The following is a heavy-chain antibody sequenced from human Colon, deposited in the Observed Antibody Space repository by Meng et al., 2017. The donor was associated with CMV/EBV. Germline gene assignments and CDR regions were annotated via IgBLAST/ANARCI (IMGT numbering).Heavy chain of an antibody. CDR3: VRGGSNGWSH. Sequence: SVKVSCKASGGTFSSYAISWVRQAPGQGLEWLGGFIPQFASATAAQKFQGRVTVTADGSTSTVFMELSSLTFEDTAIYYCVRGGSNGWSHWGQGTPVTVSS. CDR1: GGTFSSYA. J-gene: IGHJ4*02. D-gene: IGHD6-19*01. V-gene: IGHV1-69*13. CDR2: FIPQFASA.